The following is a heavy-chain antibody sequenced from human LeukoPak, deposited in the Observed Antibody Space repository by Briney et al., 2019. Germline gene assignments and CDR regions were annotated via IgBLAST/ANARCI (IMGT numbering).Heavy chain of an antibody. Sequence: PSETLSLTCAVSGGSISSGGYSWSWIRQPPGKGLEWIGYIYHSGSTYYNPSLKSRVTISVDRSKNQFSLKLSSVTAADTAVYYCARAIDTAMVTPYYFDCWGQGTLVTVSS. D-gene: IGHD5-18*01. V-gene: IGHV4-30-2*01. CDR1: GGSISSGGYS. CDR2: IYHSGST. J-gene: IGHJ4*02. CDR3: ARAIDTAMVTPYYFDC.